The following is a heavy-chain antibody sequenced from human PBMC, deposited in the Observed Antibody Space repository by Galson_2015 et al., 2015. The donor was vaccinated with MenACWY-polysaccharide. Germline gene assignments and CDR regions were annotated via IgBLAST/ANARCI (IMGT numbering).Heavy chain of an antibody. Sequence: CAISGDSVSSDSAAWNWLRQSPSRGLEWLGRTYYRSRWYNDYAVSVKSRITINPDTSKDQFSLQLNSVTPEDTAVYYCARGTTAHFDYWGQGTLVTVSS. D-gene: IGHD2/OR15-2a*01. V-gene: IGHV6-1*01. CDR1: GDSVSSDSAA. J-gene: IGHJ4*02. CDR2: TYYRSRWYN. CDR3: ARGTTAHFDY.